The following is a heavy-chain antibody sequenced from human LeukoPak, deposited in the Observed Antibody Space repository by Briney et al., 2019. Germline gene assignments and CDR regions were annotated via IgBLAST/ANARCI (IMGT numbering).Heavy chain of an antibody. J-gene: IGHJ4*02. D-gene: IGHD2-21*01. Sequence: PGGSLRLSCAASGFTFSDHYMDWVRQAPGKGLEWVGRIRSKPNDNSAEYAASVKGRFTLTRDDSNYSLYLQMNSLKTEDTAVYYCARVVVGSNFFDYCGQGTLVTVAS. CDR2: IRSKPNDNSA. CDR1: GFTFSDHY. V-gene: IGHV3-72*01. CDR3: ARVVVGSNFFDY.